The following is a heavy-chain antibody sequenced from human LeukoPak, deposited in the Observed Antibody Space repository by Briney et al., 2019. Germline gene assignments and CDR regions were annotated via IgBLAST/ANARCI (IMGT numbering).Heavy chain of an antibody. CDR1: GGSISSYY. J-gene: IGHJ4*02. CDR2: IYYSGST. Sequence: SETLSLTCTVSGGSISSYYWSWIRQPPGKGLEWIGYIYYSGSTNYNPSLKSRVTISVDTSKNQFSLKLSSVTAADTAVYYCARHRGGIVEAPFDYWGQGTLVTVSS. D-gene: IGHD1-26*01. CDR3: ARHRGGIVEAPFDY. V-gene: IGHV4-59*08.